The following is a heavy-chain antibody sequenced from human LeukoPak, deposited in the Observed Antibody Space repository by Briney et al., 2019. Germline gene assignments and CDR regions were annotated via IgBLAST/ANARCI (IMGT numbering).Heavy chain of an antibody. CDR3: AKERSITMIRGAPTGDGFDI. V-gene: IGHV3-23*01. CDR2: LSGNGGNT. Sequence: GGSLRLSCAASGFTVSSNYMSWVRQAPGKGLEWVSVLSGNGGNTYYADSVKGRFTISRDNSKNTLYLQMNSLRAEDTAVYYCAKERSITMIRGAPTGDGFDIWGQGTMVTVSS. CDR1: GFTVSSNY. J-gene: IGHJ3*02. D-gene: IGHD3-10*01.